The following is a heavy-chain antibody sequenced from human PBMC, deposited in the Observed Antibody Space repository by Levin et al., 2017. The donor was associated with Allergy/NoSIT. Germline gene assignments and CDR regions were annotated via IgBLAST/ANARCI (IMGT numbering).Heavy chain of an antibody. CDR3: ARAYIVVVPAANDYYYYGMDV. V-gene: IGHV1-69*04. D-gene: IGHD2-2*01. CDR2: IIPILGIA. Sequence: ASVKVSCKASGGTFSSYAISWVRQAPGQGLEWMGRIIPILGIANYAQKFQGRVTITADKSTSTAYMELSSLRSEDTAVYYCARAYIVVVPAANDYYYYGMDVWGQGTTVTVSS. J-gene: IGHJ6*02. CDR1: GGTFSSYA.